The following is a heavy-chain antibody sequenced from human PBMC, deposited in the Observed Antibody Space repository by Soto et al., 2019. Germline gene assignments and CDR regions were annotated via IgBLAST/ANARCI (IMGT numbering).Heavy chain of an antibody. D-gene: IGHD3-10*01. Sequence: QVLLVQSGAEVKKPGASVTVSCKASGYTFTDYTMHWVRQAPGQSLEWMGWMYAGNGNTKYSEKLQGRVTITRDPSASTAYMELSSLTSEDTAVYYCGREVRGVAFCDFWGQGTLVTVSS. CDR1: GYTFTDYT. V-gene: IGHV1-3*01. CDR2: MYAGNGNT. CDR3: GREVRGVAFCDF. J-gene: IGHJ4*02.